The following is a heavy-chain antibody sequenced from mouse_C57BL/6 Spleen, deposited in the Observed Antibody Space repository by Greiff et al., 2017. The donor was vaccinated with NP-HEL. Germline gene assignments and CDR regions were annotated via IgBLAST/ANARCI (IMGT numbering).Heavy chain of an antibody. D-gene: IGHD2-5*01. V-gene: IGHV6-3*01. CDR2: IRLKSDNYAT. CDR1: GFTFSNYW. J-gene: IGHJ1*03. CDR3: TGSNHWYFDV. Sequence: EVKLMESGGGLVQPGGSMKLSCVASGFTFSNYWMNWVRQSPEKGLEWVAQIRLKSDNYATHYAESVKGRFTISRDDSKSSVYLQMNNLRAEDTGIYYCTGSNHWYFDVWGTGTTVTVSS.